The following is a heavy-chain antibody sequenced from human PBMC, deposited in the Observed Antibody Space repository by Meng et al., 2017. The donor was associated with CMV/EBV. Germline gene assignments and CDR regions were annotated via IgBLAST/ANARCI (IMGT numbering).Heavy chain of an antibody. J-gene: IGHJ4*02. D-gene: IGHD3-22*01. V-gene: IGHV1-8*03. CDR1: GYTFTSYD. Sequence: ASVKVSCKASGYTFTSYDINWVRQATGQGLEWMGWMNPNSGNTGYAQKFQGRVTITRNTSISTAYMELSSLRPEDTAVYYCARDRITMIVVVITVGWALTPPSLFIDYWGQGTLVTVSS. CDR2: MNPNSGNT. CDR3: ARDRITMIVVVITVGWALTPPSLFIDY.